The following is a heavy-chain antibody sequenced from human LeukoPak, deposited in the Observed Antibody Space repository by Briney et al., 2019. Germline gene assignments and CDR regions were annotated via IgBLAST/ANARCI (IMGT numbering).Heavy chain of an antibody. CDR2: ISGSGGST. J-gene: IGHJ4*02. D-gene: IGHD3-9*01. CDR1: GFTFSSYA. V-gene: IGHV3-23*01. CDR3: AKGTYYDILTGLFFDY. Sequence: GGSLRLSCAASGFTFSSYAMSWVRQAPGKGLEWVSAISGSGGSTYYADSVKGRFTISRDNSKNTLYLQMNSLRAEDTAVYYCAKGTYYDILTGLFFDYWGQGTLVTVSS.